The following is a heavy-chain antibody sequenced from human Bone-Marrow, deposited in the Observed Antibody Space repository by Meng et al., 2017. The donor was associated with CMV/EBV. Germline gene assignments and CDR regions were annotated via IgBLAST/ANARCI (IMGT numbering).Heavy chain of an antibody. D-gene: IGHD6-13*01. CDR3: AREDVGYSSSWGYGMDV. Sequence: GESLKISCAASGFTFSSYAMHWVRQAPGKGLEYVSAISSNGGSTYYADSVKGRFTISRDNSKNTLYLQMGSLRAEDTAVYYCAREDVGYSSSWGYGMDVRGQGTTVTSP. CDR2: ISSNGGST. V-gene: IGHV3-64*02. J-gene: IGHJ6*02. CDR1: GFTFSSYA.